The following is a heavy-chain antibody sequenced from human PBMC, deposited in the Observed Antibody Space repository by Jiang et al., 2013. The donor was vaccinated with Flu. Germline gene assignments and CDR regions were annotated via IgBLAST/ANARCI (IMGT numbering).Heavy chain of an antibody. D-gene: IGHD2-2*01. V-gene: IGHV1-24*01. CDR2: FDPEDGET. CDR3: ATAQYCSSTSCYWWTNVLFDP. Sequence: GAEVKKPGASVKVSCKVSGYTLTELSMHWVRQAPGKGLEWTGGFDPEDGETIYAQKFQGRVTMTEDTSTDTAYMELSSLRSEDTAVYYCATAQYCSSTSCYWWTNVLFDPWGQGTLVTVSS. CDR1: GYTLTELS. J-gene: IGHJ5*02.